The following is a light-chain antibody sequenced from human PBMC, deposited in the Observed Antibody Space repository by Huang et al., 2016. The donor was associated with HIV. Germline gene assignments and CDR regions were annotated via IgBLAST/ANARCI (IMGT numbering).Light chain of an antibody. J-gene: IGKJ5*01. V-gene: IGKV1-33*01. CDR1: QDISDY. Sequence: DIQMTQSPSSLSAPLGDRVTITCQASQDISDYLNWYQLKPGKAPKLLIHTTSNLETGLHLRYRGSGSGTHVTFTISSRQPEDICVYYCQQYKNVPITFGQGTRLEIK. CDR2: TTS. CDR3: QQYKNVPIT.